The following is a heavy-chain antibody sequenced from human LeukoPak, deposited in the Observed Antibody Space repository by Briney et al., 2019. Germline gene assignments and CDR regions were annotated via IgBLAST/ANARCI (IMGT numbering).Heavy chain of an antibody. CDR1: GGTFSSYA. CDR3: ARGPFRGVNYYYYYMDV. D-gene: IGHD3-10*01. V-gene: IGHV1-69*05. Sequence: GASVKVSCKASGGTFSSYAISWVRQAPGQGLEWMGGIIPIFGTANYAQKFQGRATITTDESTSTAYMELSSLRSEDTAVYYCARGPFRGVNYYYYYMDVWGKGTTVTVSS. J-gene: IGHJ6*03. CDR2: IIPIFGTA.